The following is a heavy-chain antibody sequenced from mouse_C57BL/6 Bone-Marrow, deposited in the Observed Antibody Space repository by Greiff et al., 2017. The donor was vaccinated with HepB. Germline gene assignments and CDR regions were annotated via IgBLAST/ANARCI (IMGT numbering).Heavy chain of an antibody. Sequence: VQLQQSGPGLVKPSQSLSLTCSVTGYSITSGYYWNWIRQFPGNKLEWMGYISYDGSNNYNPSLKNRISITRDTSKNQFFLKLNSVTTEDTATYYCARPGGAWFAYWGQGTLVTVSA. D-gene: IGHD4-1*01. CDR1: GYSITSGYY. J-gene: IGHJ3*01. V-gene: IGHV3-6*01. CDR3: ARPGGAWFAY. CDR2: ISYDGSN.